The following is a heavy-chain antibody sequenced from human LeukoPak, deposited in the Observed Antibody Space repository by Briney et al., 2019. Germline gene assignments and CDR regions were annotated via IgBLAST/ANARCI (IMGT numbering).Heavy chain of an antibody. J-gene: IGHJ5*02. CDR2: INQSGST. CDR3: ARGRWLQYET. CDR1: GESFSGDY. V-gene: IGHV4-34*01. Sequence: SETLSLTCGVYGESFSGDYWSWIRQPPGKGLEWIGEINQSGSTNYIPSLKSRVTISVDTSKNQFSLKLISVTAADTAVYYCARGRWLQYETWGQGSLVTVSS. D-gene: IGHD5-24*01.